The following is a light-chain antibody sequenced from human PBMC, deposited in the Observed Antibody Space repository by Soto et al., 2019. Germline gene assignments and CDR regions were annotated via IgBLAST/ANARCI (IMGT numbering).Light chain of an antibody. CDR3: RQYSDWRPQ. CDR2: GAS. Sequence: IVLTHSPGTLSSSPRQRSTVSFSSSQSFNSIYLAWYQQKPGQAPRLLIYGASTRATGIPARFSGSGSGTEFTLTINSLQSEDFAVYYCRQYSDWRPQFGQGTKVDIK. CDR1: QSFNSIY. V-gene: IGKV3-15*01. J-gene: IGKJ1*01.